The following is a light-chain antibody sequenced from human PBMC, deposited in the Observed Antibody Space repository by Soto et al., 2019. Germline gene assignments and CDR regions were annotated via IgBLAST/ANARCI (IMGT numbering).Light chain of an antibody. CDR3: QQDNDWPRFT. V-gene: IGKV3-15*01. J-gene: IGKJ3*01. Sequence: EIVMTQSPATLSVSPGERATLSCRASQSVNSNLAWYQQRPGQAPRLLLYGASTRATGIPARFSGSRSGTEFTLTISSLQSEDVAVYYCQQDNDWPRFTFGRGTKVDIK. CDR1: QSVNSN. CDR2: GAS.